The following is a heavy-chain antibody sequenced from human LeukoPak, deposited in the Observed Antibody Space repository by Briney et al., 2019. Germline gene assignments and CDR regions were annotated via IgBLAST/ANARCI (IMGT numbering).Heavy chain of an antibody. CDR2: ISGSGDNT. V-gene: IGHV3-23*01. CDR3: ARIYDSSGRRGVVDY. CDR1: GFTFSNYA. Sequence: GGSLRLSCAASGFTFSNYAMSWVRQAPGKGLEWVSAISGSGDNTYYADSVKGRFTVSRDNSKNTLYVQMKSLRAEDTAVYYCARIYDSSGRRGVVDYWGQGTLVTVSS. D-gene: IGHD3-22*01. J-gene: IGHJ4*02.